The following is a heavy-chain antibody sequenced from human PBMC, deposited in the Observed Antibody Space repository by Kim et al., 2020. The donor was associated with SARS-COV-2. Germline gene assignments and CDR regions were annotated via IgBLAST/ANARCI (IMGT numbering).Heavy chain of an antibody. J-gene: IGHJ4*02. Sequence: GGSLRLSCAASGFTFNNAWMSWVRQAPGKGLEWVGRIKSKTDGGTTDYAAPVKGRFTISRDDSKNTLYLQMNSLKTEDTAVYYCKYQLRWESTFDYWGQGTLVTVSS. CDR1: GFTFNNAW. V-gene: IGHV3-15*01. CDR3: KYQLRWESTFDY. CDR2: IKSKTDGGTT. D-gene: IGHD4-17*01.